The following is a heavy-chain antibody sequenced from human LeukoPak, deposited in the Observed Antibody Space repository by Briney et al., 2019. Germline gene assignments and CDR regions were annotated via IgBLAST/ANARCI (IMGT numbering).Heavy chain of an antibody. D-gene: IGHD3-10*01. CDR3: AAIWFGEPGP. CDR1: GGSISSGDYY. V-gene: IGHV4-30-4*01. CDR2: IYYSGST. J-gene: IGHJ5*02. Sequence: SETLSLTCTVSGGSISSGDYYWSWIRQPPGKGLEWIGYIYYSGSTYYNPSLKSRVTISVNTSKNQFSLKLRSVTAADTAVYYCAAIWFGEPGPWGQGTLVTVSS.